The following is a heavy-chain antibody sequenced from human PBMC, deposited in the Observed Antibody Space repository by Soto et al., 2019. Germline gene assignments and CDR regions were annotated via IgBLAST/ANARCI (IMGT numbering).Heavy chain of an antibody. CDR3: ARDLAAGDY. CDR1: AYTCLNYY. V-gene: IGHV1-46*01. J-gene: IGHJ4*02. Sequence: QVQLVQAGAEVKKPGASVKLSCKASAYTCLNYYIHWVRQAPGQGLEWMGIFTPTSGSTNYAKKFQGRVTLTMDTSTTTVYMERSSLRFDDTAVYYCARDLAAGDYSGPGTLVTVSS. D-gene: IGHD6-13*01. CDR2: FTPTSGST.